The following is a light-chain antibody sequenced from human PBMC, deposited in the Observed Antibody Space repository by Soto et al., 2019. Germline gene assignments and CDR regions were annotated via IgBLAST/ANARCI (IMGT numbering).Light chain of an antibody. V-gene: IGKV3-11*01. Sequence: EIVFTQSPATLSLSPGERSTLSCMASQSVSSYLAWYQQKPGQAPSLLIYDASNRATGIPARFSGSGSGTEFTLTISSLQSEDFAVYYCQQYNNWPGGITFGQGTRLDIK. CDR2: DAS. CDR3: QQYNNWPGGIT. CDR1: QSVSSY. J-gene: IGKJ5*01.